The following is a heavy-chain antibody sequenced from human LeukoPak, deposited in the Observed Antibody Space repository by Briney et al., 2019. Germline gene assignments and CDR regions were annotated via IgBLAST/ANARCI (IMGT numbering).Heavy chain of an antibody. CDR1: GGSITSDSDY. J-gene: IGHJ3*02. D-gene: IGHD5-24*01. Sequence: SETLSLTCTLSGGSITSDSDYWGWIRQPPGQGLEWIGSVYYSGSTFHNPSLRSRVTLSVDTSKNQFSLRLRSVTAADTAVYYCAREDGYNMDDAFDIWGKGTMVSVSS. CDR3: AREDGYNMDDAFDI. CDR2: VYYSGST. V-gene: IGHV4-39*01.